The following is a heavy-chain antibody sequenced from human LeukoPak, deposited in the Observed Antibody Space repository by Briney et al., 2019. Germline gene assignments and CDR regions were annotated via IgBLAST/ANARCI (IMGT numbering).Heavy chain of an antibody. CDR1: GFTFNSYC. D-gene: IGHD3-10*01. Sequence: PGGSLRLSCAASGFTFNSYCMSWVRQAPGKGLEWVATIDTDGSEKQYGDSVKGRFTTSRDNAKNSLYLQMNSLRAEDTAIYYCARIYYFGDNNWRYFDNWGQGTLVTVSS. CDR3: ARIYYFGDNNWRYFDN. J-gene: IGHJ4*02. CDR2: IDTDGSEK. V-gene: IGHV3-7*01.